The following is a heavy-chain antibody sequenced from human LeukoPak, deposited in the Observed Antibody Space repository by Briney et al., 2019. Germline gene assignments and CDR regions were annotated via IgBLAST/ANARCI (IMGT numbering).Heavy chain of an antibody. J-gene: IGHJ4*02. D-gene: IGHD3-22*01. CDR2: IYYSGST. CDR3: TRSTNYYDSSGYYF. CDR1: GGSISSYY. Sequence: SETLSLTCTVSGGSISSYYWSWIRQPSGKGLEWIGYIYYSGSTNYNPSLKSRVTISVDTSKNQFSLKLSSVTAADTAVYYCTRSTNYYDSSGYYFWGQGTLVTVSS. V-gene: IGHV4-59*01.